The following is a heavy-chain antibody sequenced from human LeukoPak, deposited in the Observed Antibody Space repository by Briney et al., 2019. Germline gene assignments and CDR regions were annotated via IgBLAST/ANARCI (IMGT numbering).Heavy chain of an antibody. V-gene: IGHV4-34*01. D-gene: IGHD6-13*01. CDR1: GGSFSGYY. CDR3: ARGRIAAAGTRGYWYFDL. J-gene: IGHJ2*01. CDR2: INHSGST. Sequence: SETLSLTCAVYGGSFSGYYWSWIRQPPGKGLEWIGEINHSGSTNYNPSLKSRVTISVDTSKNQFSLKLSPVTAADTAVYYCARGRIAAAGTRGYWYFDLWGRGTLVTVSS.